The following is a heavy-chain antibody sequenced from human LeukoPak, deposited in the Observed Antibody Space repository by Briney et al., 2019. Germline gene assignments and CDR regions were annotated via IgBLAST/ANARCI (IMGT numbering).Heavy chain of an antibody. V-gene: IGHV3-23*01. J-gene: IGHJ4*02. CDR2: TTHSGITT. CDR3: SKPVTGSIFYY. D-gene: IGHD6-19*01. Sequence: WVRQAPGKXLEWVSYTTHSGITTLYADSVKGRFTISRDNSKRTLYLRINSLRAEDTAVYYCSKPVTGSIFYYWGRETLVTVSS.